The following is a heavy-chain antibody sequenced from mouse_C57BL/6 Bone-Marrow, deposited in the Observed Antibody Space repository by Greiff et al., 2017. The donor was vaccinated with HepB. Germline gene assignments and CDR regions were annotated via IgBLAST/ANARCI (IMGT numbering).Heavy chain of an antibody. D-gene: IGHD1-1*01. Sequence: QVQLKQPGAELVMPGASVKLSCKASGYTFTSYWMHWVKQRPGQGLEWIGEIDPSDSYTNYNQKFKGKSTLTVDKSSSTAYMHLSSLTSEDSAVYYCARLTTTVVATPYYYAMDYWGQGTSVTVSS. CDR2: IDPSDSYT. CDR1: GYTFTSYW. V-gene: IGHV1-69*01. CDR3: ARLTTTVVATPYYYAMDY. J-gene: IGHJ4*01.